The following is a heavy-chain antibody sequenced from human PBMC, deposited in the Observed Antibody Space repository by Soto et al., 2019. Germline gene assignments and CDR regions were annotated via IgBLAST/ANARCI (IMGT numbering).Heavy chain of an antibody. CDR1: GGSISSYY. V-gene: IGHV4-59*01. CDR3: ARHPPIIGNNWFDP. Sequence: SETLSLTCTVSGGSISSYYWSWIRQPPGKGLEWIGYIYYSGSTNYNPSLKSRVTISVDTSKNQFSLKLSSVTAADTAVYYCARHPPIIGNNWFDPWGQGTLVTVSS. CDR2: IYYSGST. J-gene: IGHJ5*02.